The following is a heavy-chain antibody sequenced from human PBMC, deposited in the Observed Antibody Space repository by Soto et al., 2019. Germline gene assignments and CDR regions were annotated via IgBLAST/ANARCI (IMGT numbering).Heavy chain of an antibody. Sequence: PSETLSLTCTVSGGSISSYYWSWIRQPPGKGLEWIGYIYYSGSTNYNPSLKSRVTISVDTSKNQFSLKLSSVTAADTAVYYCARRGPENWNDVLVAFDIWGQGTMLTVSS. V-gene: IGHV4-59*08. CDR2: IYYSGST. CDR1: GGSISSYY. D-gene: IGHD1-1*01. J-gene: IGHJ3*02. CDR3: ARRGPENWNDVLVAFDI.